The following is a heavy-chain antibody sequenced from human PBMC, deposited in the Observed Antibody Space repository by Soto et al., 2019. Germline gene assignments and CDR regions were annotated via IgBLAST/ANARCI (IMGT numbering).Heavy chain of an antibody. CDR1: GDSISSTHW. CDR2: IFHSGIT. J-gene: IGHJ4*02. V-gene: IGHV4-4*02. CDR3: ARGFSGYCSGGSCSSFDE. Sequence: SETLSLTCAVSGDSISSTHWWTWVRQPPGKGLEYIGQIFHSGITNYNPSLESRVTISLDKSKSQFSLELNSVTGADTAIYYCARGFSGYCSGGSCSSFDEWGQGTLVTVSS. D-gene: IGHD2-15*01.